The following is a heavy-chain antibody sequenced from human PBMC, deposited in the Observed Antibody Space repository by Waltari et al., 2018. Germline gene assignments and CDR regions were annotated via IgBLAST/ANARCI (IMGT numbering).Heavy chain of an antibody. Sequence: QVQLQESGPGLVKTSQTLSLTCTVSGSFIRNSDNCWSWLRQPPGKGLEWIGYSYYNGNTFYNASIESRASISVDTSKNQFSLKVTSVTAADTAVYYCARDRARDFFDFWGQGILVTVSS. V-gene: IGHV4-30-4*01. CDR1: GSFIRNSDNC. CDR2: SYYNGNT. CDR3: ARDRARDFFDF. J-gene: IGHJ4*02.